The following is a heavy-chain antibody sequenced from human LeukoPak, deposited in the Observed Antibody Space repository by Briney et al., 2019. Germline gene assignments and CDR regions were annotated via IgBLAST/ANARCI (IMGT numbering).Heavy chain of an antibody. CDR2: INHSGST. CDR1: GASISNTSYY. CDR3: ASSEPVGVVPAAMPSGYYYMDV. D-gene: IGHD2-2*01. V-gene: IGHV4-39*07. Sequence: SETLSLTCTVSGASISNTSYYWSWIRQPPGKGLEWIGEINHSGSTNYNPSLKSRVTISVDTSKNQFSLKLSSVTAADTAVYYCASSEPVGVVPAAMPSGYYYMDVWGKGTTVTVSS. J-gene: IGHJ6*03.